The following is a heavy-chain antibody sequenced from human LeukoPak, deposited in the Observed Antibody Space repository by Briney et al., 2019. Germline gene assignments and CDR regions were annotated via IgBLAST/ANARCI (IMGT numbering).Heavy chain of an antibody. D-gene: IGHD4/OR15-4a*01. CDR2: ISYDEINK. V-gene: IGHV3-30*18. Sequence: GGSLRLSCAASGFTFSNFYMHWVRQAPGKGLEWVALISYDEINKYYADSVKGRFTIARDNSKNTLYLEMNSLRAEDTAMYFCAKVLTYDYYAMDVWGQGSKATVSS. J-gene: IGHJ6*02. CDR3: AKVLTYDYYAMDV. CDR1: GFTFSNFY.